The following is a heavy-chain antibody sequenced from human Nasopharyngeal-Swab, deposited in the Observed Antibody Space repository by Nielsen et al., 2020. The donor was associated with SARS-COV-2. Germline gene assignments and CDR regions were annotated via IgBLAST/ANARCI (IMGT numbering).Heavy chain of an antibody. V-gene: IGHV3-13*01. CDR2: IGTAGDT. J-gene: IGHJ6*02. CDR1: GFTFSSYD. Sequence: GGSLRLSCAASGFTFSSYDMHWVRQATGKGLDWVSAIGTAGDTYYPGSVKGRFTISRENAKNSLYLQMNSLRAGDTAVYYCARERTDCSGGSCYSYGMDVWGQGTTVTVSS. D-gene: IGHD2-15*01. CDR3: ARERTDCSGGSCYSYGMDV.